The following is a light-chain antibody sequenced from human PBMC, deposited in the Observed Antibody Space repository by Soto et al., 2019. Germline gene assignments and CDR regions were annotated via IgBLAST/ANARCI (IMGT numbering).Light chain of an antibody. J-gene: IGKJ5*01. CDR3: QQRSNWPLIT. CDR2: DAS. V-gene: IGKV3-11*01. Sequence: EIVLPQSPATLSLSPGERATLSCRASQSVSSYLAWYQQKPGQAPRLLIYDASNRATGIPARFSGSGSGTDFTLTISSLEPEDFAVYYCQQRSNWPLITVGQGTRREIK. CDR1: QSVSSY.